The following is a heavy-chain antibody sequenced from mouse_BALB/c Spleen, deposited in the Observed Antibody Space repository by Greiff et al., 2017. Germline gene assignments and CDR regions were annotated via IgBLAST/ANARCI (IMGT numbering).Heavy chain of an antibody. J-gene: IGHJ2*01. CDR1: GYSITSDYA. Sequence: EVKLQESGPGLVKPSQSLSLTCTVTGYSITSDYAWNWIRQFPGNKLEWMGYISYSGSTSYNPSLKSRISITRDTSKNQFFLQLNSVTTEDTATYYCARYGDYRYLFDYWGQGTTLTVSS. D-gene: IGHD2-14*01. CDR3: ARYGDYRYLFDY. CDR2: ISYSGST. V-gene: IGHV3-2*02.